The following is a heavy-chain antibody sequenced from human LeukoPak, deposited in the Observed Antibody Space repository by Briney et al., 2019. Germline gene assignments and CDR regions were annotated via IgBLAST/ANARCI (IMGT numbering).Heavy chain of an antibody. Sequence: SQTLSLTCAISGDSVSSNSAAWNWIRQSPSRGLEWLGRTFYRSKWRIDYALSVKSRIIINPDTSKNQFSLQLNSVTPEDTAVYYCAREGDWNDDDAFDIWGQGTMVTVSS. V-gene: IGHV6-1*01. CDR1: GDSVSSNSAA. CDR3: AREGDWNDDDAFDI. J-gene: IGHJ3*02. CDR2: TFYRSKWRI. D-gene: IGHD1-1*01.